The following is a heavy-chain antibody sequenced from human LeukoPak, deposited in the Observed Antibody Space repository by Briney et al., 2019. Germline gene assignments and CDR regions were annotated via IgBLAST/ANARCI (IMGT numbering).Heavy chain of an antibody. CDR3: ARDGETGYASWFDP. CDR1: GFTFSSYE. D-gene: IGHD5-12*01. V-gene: IGHV3-48*03. Sequence: PGGSLRLSCAASGFTFSSYEMNWVRQAPGKGLEWVSYISSSGSTIYYADSVKGRFTISRDNAKNSLYLQMNSLRAEDTAVYYWARDGETGYASWFDPWGQGTLVTVSS. CDR2: ISSSGSTI. J-gene: IGHJ5*02.